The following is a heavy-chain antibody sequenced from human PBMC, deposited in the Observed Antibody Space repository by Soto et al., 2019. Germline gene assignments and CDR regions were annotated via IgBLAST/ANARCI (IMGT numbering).Heavy chain of an antibody. CDR3: ARGTAYYDILTGYETYYFDY. Sequence: QVQLVESGGGLVKPGGSLRLSCAASGFTFSDYYMSWIRQAPGKGLEWVSYISSSGSTIYYADSVKGRFTISRDNAKNSLYLQMNSLRAEDTAVYYCARGTAYYDILTGYETYYFDYWGQGTLVTVSS. J-gene: IGHJ4*02. V-gene: IGHV3-11*01. CDR1: GFTFSDYY. CDR2: ISSSGSTI. D-gene: IGHD3-9*01.